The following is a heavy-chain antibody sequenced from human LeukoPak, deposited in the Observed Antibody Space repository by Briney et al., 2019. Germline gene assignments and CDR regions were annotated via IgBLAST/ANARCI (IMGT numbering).Heavy chain of an antibody. CDR2: FYNSGRS. J-gene: IGHJ4*02. D-gene: IGHD3-16*01. CDR1: GGSISSSSYY. Sequence: SETLSLTCTVSGGSISSSSYYWGWIRQPPGKGLEWIGYFYNSGRSTYNPSLKSRVTISADTSKNHFSLKLNSVTTADTAVYYCTRGARWLIDYWGQGILVTVSS. V-gene: IGHV4-61*03. CDR3: TRGARWLIDY.